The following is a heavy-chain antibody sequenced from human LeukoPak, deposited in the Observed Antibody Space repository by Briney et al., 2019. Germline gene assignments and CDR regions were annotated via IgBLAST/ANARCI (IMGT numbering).Heavy chain of an antibody. CDR2: ISSSGSTI. V-gene: IGHV3-11*04. CDR1: GFTFSDYY. J-gene: IGHJ4*02. CDR3: ARDRSITMVRTPPDY. Sequence: GGSLRLSCAASGFTFSDYYMSWIRQAPGKGLEWVSYISSSGSTIYYADSVKGRFTTSRDNAKNSLYLQMNSLRAEDTAVYYCARDRSITMVRTPPDYWGQGTLVTVSS. D-gene: IGHD3-10*01.